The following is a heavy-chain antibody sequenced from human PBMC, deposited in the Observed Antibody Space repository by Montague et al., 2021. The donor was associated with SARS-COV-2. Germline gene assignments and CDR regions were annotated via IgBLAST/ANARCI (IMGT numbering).Heavy chain of an antibody. D-gene: IGHD3-3*01. CDR2: IYYSGST. V-gene: IGHV4-39*01. CDR1: GGSVNSSSYY. Sequence: SETLSLTCTVSGGSVNSSSYYWGWIRQPPGKGLEWIGSIYYSGSTYYNPSLKSRVTISVDTSKNQFSLKLSSVTAADTAVYYCARHGLAGITIFGVVTPRGGFDIWGQGTMVTVSS. CDR3: ARHGLAGITIFGVVTPRGGFDI. J-gene: IGHJ3*02.